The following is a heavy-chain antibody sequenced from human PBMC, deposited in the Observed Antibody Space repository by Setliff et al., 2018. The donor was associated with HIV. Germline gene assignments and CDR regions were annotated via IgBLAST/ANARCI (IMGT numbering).Heavy chain of an antibody. CDR3: ARAVGYCSSTICYGAWYFDL. D-gene: IGHD2-2*01. CDR2: ISAFNGNT. CDR1: GYTFTSYG. Sequence: ASVKVSCKASGYTFTSYGISWVRQAPGQGLEWMGWISAFNGNTNCAQKLRGRVTMTTDTSTSTAYMELRSLRSDDTAVYYCARAVGYCSSTICYGAWYFDLWGRGTLVTVSS. J-gene: IGHJ2*01. V-gene: IGHV1-18*01.